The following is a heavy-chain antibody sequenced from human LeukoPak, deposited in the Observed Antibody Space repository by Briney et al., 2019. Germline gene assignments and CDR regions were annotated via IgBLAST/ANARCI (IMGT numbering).Heavy chain of an antibody. J-gene: IGHJ6*03. V-gene: IGHV3-11*04. CDR2: ISSSGSTI. CDR3: ARPLYQPYYMDV. D-gene: IGHD2-2*01. CDR1: GFTFSDYY. Sequence: GGSLRLSCAASGFTFSDYYMSWIRQAPGKGLEWVSYISSSGSTIYYADSVKGRFTISRDNAKNSLYLQVNSLRAEDTAVYFCARPLYQPYYMDVWGKGTTVTVSS.